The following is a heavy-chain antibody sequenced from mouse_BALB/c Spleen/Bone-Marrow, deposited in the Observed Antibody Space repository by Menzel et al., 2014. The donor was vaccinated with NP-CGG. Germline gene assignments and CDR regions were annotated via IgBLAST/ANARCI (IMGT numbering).Heavy chain of an antibody. CDR2: IYPGDGDT. CDR1: GYAFSSYW. V-gene: IGHV1-80*01. CDR3: ARWIATVVAPYVMDY. Sequence: VKLVESGAELVRPGSSVKISCKASGYAFSSYWMNWVKQRPGQGLEWIGQIYPGDGDTNYNGKFKGKATLTADKSSSTAYMQLSSLTSEDSAAYFCARWIATVVAPYVMDYWGQGTSVTVSS. J-gene: IGHJ4*01. D-gene: IGHD1-1*01.